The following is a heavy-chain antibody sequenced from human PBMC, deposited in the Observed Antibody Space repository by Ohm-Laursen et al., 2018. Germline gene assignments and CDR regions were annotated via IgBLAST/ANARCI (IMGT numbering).Heavy chain of an antibody. CDR2: IYISGST. CDR1: GGSINGYY. V-gene: IGHV4-4*07. D-gene: IGHD3-22*01. J-gene: IGHJ4*02. Sequence: GTLSLTCTVSGGSINGYYWSWIRQPAGKGLEWIGRIYISGSTNYNPSLQSRVTMSVDTSENQFSLKLSSVTAADSAVYYCAKKYYDSSGYYSEYWGQGTLVTVSS. CDR3: AKKYYDSSGYYSEY.